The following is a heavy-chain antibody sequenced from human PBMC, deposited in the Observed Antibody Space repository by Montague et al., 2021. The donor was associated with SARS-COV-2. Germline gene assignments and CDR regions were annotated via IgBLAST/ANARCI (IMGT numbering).Heavy chain of an antibody. CDR2: TYHRSKWYN. D-gene: IGHD1-26*01. V-gene: IGHV6-1*01. Sequence: CAISGDSVSRNSAAWNWNRQSPSSGLDWLGRTYHRSKWYNDYAVSVKSRITINPDTSKNQISLQLNSVTPEDTAVYYCARTSASSDYWGQGTLVTVSS. CDR3: ARTSASSDY. CDR1: GDSVSRNSAA. J-gene: IGHJ4*02.